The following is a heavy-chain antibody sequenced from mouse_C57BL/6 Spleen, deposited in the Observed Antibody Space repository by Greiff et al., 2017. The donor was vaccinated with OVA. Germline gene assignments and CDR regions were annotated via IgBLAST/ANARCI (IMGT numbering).Heavy chain of an antibody. D-gene: IGHD1-1*01. CDR3: ARHDYYGSSLLGFDV. CDR1: GFTFSSYG. Sequence: EVQGVESGGDLVKPGGSLKLSCAASGFTFSSYGMSWVRQTPDKRLEWVATISSGGSYTYYPDSVKGRFTISRDNAKNTLYLQMSSLKSEDTAMYYCARHDYYGSSLLGFDVWGTGTTVTVSS. J-gene: IGHJ1*03. CDR2: ISSGGSYT. V-gene: IGHV5-6*01.